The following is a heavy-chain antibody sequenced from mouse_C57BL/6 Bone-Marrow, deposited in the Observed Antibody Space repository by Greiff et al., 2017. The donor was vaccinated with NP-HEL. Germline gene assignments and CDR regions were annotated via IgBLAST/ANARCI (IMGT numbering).Heavy chain of an antibody. V-gene: IGHV5-6*01. CDR1: GFTFSSYG. CDR2: ISSGGSYT. CDR3: ARLGGSYFDY. Sequence: EVQLQESGGDLVKPGGSLKLSCAASGFTFSSYGMSWVRQTPDKRLEWVATISSGGSYTYYPDSVKGRFTISRDNAKNTLYLQMSSLKSEDTAMYYCARLGGSYFDYWGEGTTLTVSS. J-gene: IGHJ2*01.